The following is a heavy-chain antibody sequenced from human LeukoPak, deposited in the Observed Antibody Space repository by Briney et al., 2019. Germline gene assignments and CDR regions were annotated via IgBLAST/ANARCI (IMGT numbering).Heavy chain of an antibody. J-gene: IGHJ4*02. Sequence: ASVKVSCKASGYTFTGYYMHWVRQAPGQGLEWMGWINPNSGGTNYAQKFQGRVTMTRDTSISTAYMELSRLRSDDTVVYYCARDPIAVAVLFDYWGQGTLVTVSS. D-gene: IGHD6-19*01. CDR2: INPNSGGT. V-gene: IGHV1-2*02. CDR3: ARDPIAVAVLFDY. CDR1: GYTFTGYY.